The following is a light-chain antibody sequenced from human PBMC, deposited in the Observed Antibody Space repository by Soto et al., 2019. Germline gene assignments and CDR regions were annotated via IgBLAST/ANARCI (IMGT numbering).Light chain of an antibody. Sequence: EIVMTQSPATLSLSPGERATLSCRASQGISINYLAWYQQKPGQAPRLLFYGASNWAIGIPDRFRGSGSGTDFTLTISRLEAEDFAVYYCQQNVSPPITFGQGTRLEIK. J-gene: IGKJ5*01. V-gene: IGKV3-20*01. CDR1: QGISINY. CDR2: GAS. CDR3: QQNVSPPIT.